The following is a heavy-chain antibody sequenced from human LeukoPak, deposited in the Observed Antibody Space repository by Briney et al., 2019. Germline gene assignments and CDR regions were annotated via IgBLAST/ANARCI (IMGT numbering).Heavy chain of an antibody. D-gene: IGHD3-10*01. CDR2: INPNSGGT. Sequence: ASVKVSCKASGYTFTGYYMHWVRQAPGQGLEWMGWINPNSGGTNYAQKFQGRVTMTRDTSTSTAYMELSRLRSDDTAVYYCARDMVRGGVDGAFDIWGQGTMVTVSS. V-gene: IGHV1-2*02. CDR3: ARDMVRGGVDGAFDI. CDR1: GYTFTGYY. J-gene: IGHJ3*02.